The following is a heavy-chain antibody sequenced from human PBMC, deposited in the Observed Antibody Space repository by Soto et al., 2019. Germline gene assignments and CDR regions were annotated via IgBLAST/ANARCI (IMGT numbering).Heavy chain of an antibody. CDR2: ITVNGSKE. J-gene: IGHJ4*02. D-gene: IGHD3-16*01. Sequence: VQMVESGGGVVQPGGSLRLSCAGSGFAFSRFGMHWVRQAPGKGLEWVACITVNGSKEYYVDSVKGRFAISRNNSMNTLYLQMSSLGPEETGVYYCATDPGAFAGAMRDWGRGTLVTVSS. CDR1: GFAFSRFG. CDR3: ATDPGAFAGAMRD. V-gene: IGHV3-30*03.